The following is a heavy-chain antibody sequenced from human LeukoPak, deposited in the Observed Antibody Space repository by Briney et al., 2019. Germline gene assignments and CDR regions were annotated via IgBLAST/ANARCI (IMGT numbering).Heavy chain of an antibody. CDR1: GGSFSGYY. V-gene: IGHV4-34*01. CDR2: INHSGST. D-gene: IGHD6-6*01. Sequence: PSETLSLTCAVYGGSFSGYYWSWIRQPPGKGLEWIGEINHSGSTNYNPSLKSRVTISVDTSKNQFSLKLSSVTAADTAVYYCASLGARRNYYYYYMDVWGKGTTVTVSS. J-gene: IGHJ6*03. CDR3: ASLGARRNYYYYYMDV.